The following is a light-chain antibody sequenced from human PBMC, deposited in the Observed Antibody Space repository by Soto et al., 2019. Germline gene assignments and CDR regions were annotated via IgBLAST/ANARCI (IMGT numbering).Light chain of an antibody. CDR3: LQANNLPGT. CDR2: PAS. CDR1: QGIGSW. J-gene: IGKJ4*01. Sequence: DIQMTQSPYFVSASIGDRVTITCRASQGIGSWLAWYQQVPGRAPRLLIFPASPFQSGVSSRFRGSGSGTDFTLTITSLQPEDFATYFCLQANNLPGTFGEGTKVEMK. V-gene: IGKV1-12*01.